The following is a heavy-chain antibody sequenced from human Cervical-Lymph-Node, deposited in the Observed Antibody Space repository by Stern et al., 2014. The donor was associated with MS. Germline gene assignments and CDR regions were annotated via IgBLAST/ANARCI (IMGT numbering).Heavy chain of an antibody. D-gene: IGHD4-17*01. J-gene: IGHJ4*02. V-gene: IGHV5-51*01. CDR3: ARDYGDYAFDY. CDR2: IYPGDSDT. Sequence: QLVQSGAEVKKPGESLKISCKGSGYSFTANWIALVRQMPGKGLEWMGIIYPGDSDTRYRPSCQGQVTISADKSISTAYLQWSSLKASDTAMYYCARDYGDYAFDYWGQGTLVTVSS. CDR1: GYSFTANW.